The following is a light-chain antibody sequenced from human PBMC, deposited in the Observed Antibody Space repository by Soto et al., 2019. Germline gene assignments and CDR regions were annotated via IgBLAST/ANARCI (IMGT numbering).Light chain of an antibody. CDR3: LQDYSYPWT. J-gene: IGKJ1*01. V-gene: IGKV1-6*01. CDR1: QGMKND. CDR2: SAS. Sequence: AIQMTQAPSSLSASVGDRVTITCRASQGMKNDLGWYQQKPGKAPKLLINSASSLQTGVPSRFTGSQSGKDFTLTISSLQTEDFATYYCLQDYSYPWTFGQGNKVEI.